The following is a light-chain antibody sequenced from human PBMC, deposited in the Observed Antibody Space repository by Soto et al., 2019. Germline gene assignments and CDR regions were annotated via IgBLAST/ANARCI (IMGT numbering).Light chain of an antibody. CDR2: GNS. CDR3: QSYDSSLSGWV. Sequence: QSVLTQPHSVSGAPGQRVTISCTGSSSNIGAGYDVHWYQQLPGTPPKLLIYGNSNRPSGVPDRFSGSKSGTSASLAITGLQAEDEADYYCQSYDSSLSGWVFGGGTKLTVL. CDR1: SSNIGAGYD. V-gene: IGLV1-40*01. J-gene: IGLJ3*02.